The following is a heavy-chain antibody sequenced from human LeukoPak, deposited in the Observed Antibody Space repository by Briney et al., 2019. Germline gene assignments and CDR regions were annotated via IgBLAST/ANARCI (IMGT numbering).Heavy chain of an antibody. V-gene: IGHV4-34*01. CDR2: INHSGST. Sequence: SETLSLTCAVYGGSFSGYYWSWIRQPPGKGLEWIGEINHSGSTNYNPSLKSRVTISVDTSKNQFSLKLSSVTAADTAVYYCARWTDSSSADYWGQGTLVTVSS. CDR3: ARWTDSSSADY. J-gene: IGHJ4*02. CDR1: GGSFSGYY. D-gene: IGHD6-13*01.